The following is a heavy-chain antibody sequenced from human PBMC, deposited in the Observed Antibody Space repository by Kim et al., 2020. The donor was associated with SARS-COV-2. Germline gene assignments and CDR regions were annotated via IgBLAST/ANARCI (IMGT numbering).Heavy chain of an antibody. CDR2: ITDSWNFQ. CDR1: GFNFRKYF. D-gene: IGHD3-16*01. CDR3: AREGGFTDHDCYFYL. J-gene: IGHJ2*01. V-gene: IGHV3-74*01. Sequence: GGSLILSCAASGFNFRKYFMNWVRQAPGKGSIFLSRITDSWNFQSYADSVKGRFPTSRDNIDNTLDLEMTHLRVEDTAIYYCAREGGFTDHDCYFYLCGRGILVTV.